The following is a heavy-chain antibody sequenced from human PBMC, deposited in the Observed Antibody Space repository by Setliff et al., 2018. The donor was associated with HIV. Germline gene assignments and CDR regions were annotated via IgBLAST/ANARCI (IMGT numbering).Heavy chain of an antibody. V-gene: IGHV4-39*01. CDR3: ARGLVATTYYFDY. Sequence: SETLSLTCTVSGDSISSISYYWAWIRQTPGKGLEWIGSISYSGNTYYNPSLKSRVTISVDTSKNQFSLKLSSVTAADTAVYYCARGLVATTYYFDYWGQGTLVTVS. CDR2: ISYSGNT. D-gene: IGHD5-12*01. CDR1: GDSISSISYY. J-gene: IGHJ4*02.